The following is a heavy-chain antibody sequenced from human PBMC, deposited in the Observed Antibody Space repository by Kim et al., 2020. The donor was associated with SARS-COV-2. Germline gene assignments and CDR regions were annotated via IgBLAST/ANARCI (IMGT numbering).Heavy chain of an antibody. Sequence: ASVKVSCKASGYTFTSYAMHWVRQAPGQRLEWMGWINAGNGNTKYSQKFQGRVTITRHTSASTAYMELSSLRSEDTAVYYCARDRGERVLLVTAIIYGMDVWGQGTTVTVSS. V-gene: IGHV1-3*01. CDR2: INAGNGNT. CDR3: ARDRGERVLLVTAIIYGMDV. J-gene: IGHJ6*02. D-gene: IGHD2-21*02. CDR1: GYTFTSYA.